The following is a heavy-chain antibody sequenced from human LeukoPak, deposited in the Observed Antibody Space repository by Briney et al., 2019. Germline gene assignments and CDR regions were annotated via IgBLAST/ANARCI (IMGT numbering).Heavy chain of an antibody. J-gene: IGHJ3*02. D-gene: IGHD3-10*01. V-gene: IGHV3-11*01. CDR1: GGSVSSGSYY. Sequence: PSETLSLTCTVSGGSVSSGSYYWSWIRQAPGKGLEWVSYISSSGSTIYYADSVKGRFTISRDNAKNSLYLQMNSLRAEDTAVYYCASNYWYYYGSGSDDAFDIWGQGTMVTVSS. CDR2: ISSSGSTI. CDR3: ASNYWYYYGSGSDDAFDI.